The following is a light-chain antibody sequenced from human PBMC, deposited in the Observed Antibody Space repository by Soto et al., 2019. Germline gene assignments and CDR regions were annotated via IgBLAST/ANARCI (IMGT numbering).Light chain of an antibody. CDR1: SSNIGAGYD. J-gene: IGLJ2*01. CDR2: ANN. V-gene: IGLV1-40*01. CDR3: QSYDSSLSAVV. Sequence: QLVLTQPPSVSGAPGQRVTISCTGSSSNIGAGYDVHWYQHLPGTAPKLLIYANNNRPSGVPDRFSASKSGTSASLAITGLQAEDEADYYCQSYDSSLSAVVFGGGTKLTVL.